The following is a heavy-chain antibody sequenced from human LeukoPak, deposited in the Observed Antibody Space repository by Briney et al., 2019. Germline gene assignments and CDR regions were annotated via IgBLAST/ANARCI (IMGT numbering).Heavy chain of an antibody. CDR3: ARFSDSSGYPFDY. CDR2: INHSGST. J-gene: IGHJ4*02. CDR1: GGSFSGYY. Sequence: SETLSLTCAVYGGSFSGYYWSWIRQPPGKGLEWIGEINHSGSTNYNPSLKSRVTISVDTSKNQFSLKLSSVTAADTAVYYCARFSDSSGYPFDYWGQGTLVTASS. D-gene: IGHD3-22*01. V-gene: IGHV4-34*01.